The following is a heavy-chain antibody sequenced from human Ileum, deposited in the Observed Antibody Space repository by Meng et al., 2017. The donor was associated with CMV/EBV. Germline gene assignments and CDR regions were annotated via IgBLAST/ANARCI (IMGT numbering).Heavy chain of an antibody. CDR1: FSCYS. Sequence: FSCYSMNWVRQAPRKGLEWVSSVSSSSSYIYYADSVKGRFTISRDNAKNSLYLQMNSLRAEDTAVYYCARSGTITIFGVVNNWFDPWGQGTLVTVSS. V-gene: IGHV3-21*01. CDR3: ARSGTITIFGVVNNWFDP. D-gene: IGHD3-3*01. J-gene: IGHJ5*02. CDR2: VSSSSSYI.